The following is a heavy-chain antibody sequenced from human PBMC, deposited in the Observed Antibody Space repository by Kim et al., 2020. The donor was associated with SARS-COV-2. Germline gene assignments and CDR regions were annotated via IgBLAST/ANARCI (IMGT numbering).Heavy chain of an antibody. V-gene: IGHV4-39*01. CDR2: T. D-gene: IGHD4-4*01. CDR3: AGRDYTYYFDY. Sequence: TYNSPSLMSRDTLSVDTSKNQFSLKLSSVTAADTAVYYCAGRDYTYYFDYWGQGTLVTVSS. J-gene: IGHJ4*02.